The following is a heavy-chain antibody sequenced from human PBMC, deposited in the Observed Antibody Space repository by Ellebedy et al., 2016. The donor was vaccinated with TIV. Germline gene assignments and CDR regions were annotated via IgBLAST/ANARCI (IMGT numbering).Heavy chain of an antibody. J-gene: IGHJ4*02. Sequence: MPSETLSLTCTVSGGSISSSSYYWGWIRQPPGKGLEWIGSIYYRGSTYYNPSLKSRVTMSVDTSKNQFSLKLNSVTAADTAVYYCARIMEWPPLNDYWGQGTLVTVSS. CDR3: ARIMEWPPLNDY. CDR1: GGSISSSSYY. CDR2: IYYRGST. V-gene: IGHV4-39*07. D-gene: IGHD3-3*01.